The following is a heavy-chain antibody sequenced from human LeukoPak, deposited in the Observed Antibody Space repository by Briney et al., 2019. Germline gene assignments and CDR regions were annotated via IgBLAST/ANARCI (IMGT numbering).Heavy chain of an antibody. J-gene: IGHJ4*02. Sequence: SVKVSCKASGGTFSSYAISWVRQAPGQGLEWMGRIIPILGIANYAQKFQGRVTITADKSTSTAYMELSSLRSEDTAVYYCARDRPIRAYSGSSDSYFDYWGQGTLVTVSS. CDR3: ARDRPIRAYSGSSDSYFDY. CDR1: GGTFSSYA. D-gene: IGHD1-26*01. V-gene: IGHV1-69*04. CDR2: IIPILGIA.